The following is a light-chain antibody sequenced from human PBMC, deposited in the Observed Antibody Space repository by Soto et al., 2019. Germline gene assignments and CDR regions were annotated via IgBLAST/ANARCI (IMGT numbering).Light chain of an antibody. CDR3: SSYTSSSTYVV. CDR1: SSDVGGYNY. J-gene: IGLJ2*01. V-gene: IGLV2-14*01. Sequence: QSVLTQPASVSGSPGQSITISCTGTSSDVGGYNYVSWYQQHPGKAPKLMIYDVSNRPSGVSNRFSGSKSGNTASLTISGLQAEDEADYYCSSYTSSSTYVVFGGVTKVTV. CDR2: DVS.